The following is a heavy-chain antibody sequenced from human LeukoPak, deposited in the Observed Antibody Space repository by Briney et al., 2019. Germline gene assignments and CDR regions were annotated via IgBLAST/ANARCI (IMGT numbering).Heavy chain of an antibody. V-gene: IGHV3-15*01. D-gene: IGHD2-15*01. J-gene: IGHJ4*02. CDR2: IKSKTDGGTT. Sequence: GGSLRLSCAASGFTFSNAWMSWVRQAPGKGLEWVGRIKSKTDGGTTDYAAPVKGRFTISRDDSKNTLYLQMNSLKTEDTAVYYCTIGYCSGGSCYGYYFDYWGQGTLVTVSS. CDR1: GFTFSNAW. CDR3: TIGYCSGGSCYGYYFDY.